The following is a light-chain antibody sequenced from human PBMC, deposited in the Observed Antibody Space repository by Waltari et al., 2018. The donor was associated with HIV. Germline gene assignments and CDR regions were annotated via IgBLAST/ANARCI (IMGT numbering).Light chain of an antibody. CDR1: QSISTY. V-gene: IGKV1-39*01. Sequence: DIQMTQSPSSLSASVGDRVTIPCRASQSISTYLNWYQQKPGKAPKLLIYAASSLQSGVPSRFSGSGSGTDFTLTISSLQPEDFGTYYCQQSYSTPAFGQGTKLEIK. CDR3: QQSYSTPA. CDR2: AAS. J-gene: IGKJ2*01.